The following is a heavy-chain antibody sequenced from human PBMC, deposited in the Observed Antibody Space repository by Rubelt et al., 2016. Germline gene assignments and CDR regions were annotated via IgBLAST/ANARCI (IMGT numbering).Heavy chain of an antibody. CDR2: VFYTGSA. CDR3: VRANYFDY. CDR1: GGSINTFY. J-gene: IGHJ4*02. Sequence: QVQLQESGPGLVKPSETLSLTCTVSGGSINTFYWSWIRQPPGKGLEWIGYVFYTGSANYSPSLKSRVTISGDTSKNRFSLKLTSVTAADTAVYYCVRANYFDYWGQGTLVTVSS. V-gene: IGHV4-59*01.